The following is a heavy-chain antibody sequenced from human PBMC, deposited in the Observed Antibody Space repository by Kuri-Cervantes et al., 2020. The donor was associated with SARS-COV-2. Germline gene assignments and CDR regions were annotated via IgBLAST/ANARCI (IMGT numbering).Heavy chain of an antibody. J-gene: IGHJ4*02. D-gene: IGHD6-13*01. V-gene: IGHV4-34*01. CDR1: GGSFSGYY. Sequence: SCAVYGGSFSGYYWGWIRQPPGKGLEWIGSIYYSGSTYYNPSLKSRVTISVDTSKNQFSLKLSSVTAADTAVYYCARTAAAATGYFDYWGQGTLVTVSS. CDR3: ARTAAAATGYFDY. CDR2: IYYSGST.